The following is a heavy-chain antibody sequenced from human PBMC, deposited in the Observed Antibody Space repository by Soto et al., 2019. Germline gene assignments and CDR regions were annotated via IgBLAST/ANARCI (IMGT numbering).Heavy chain of an antibody. CDR3: ALLELRYFDWLSPFAP. Sequence: ASVKVSCKASGYTFTSYGISWVRQAPGQGLEWMGWISAYNGNTNYAQKLQGRVTMTTDTSTSTAYMELRSLRSDDTAVYYCALLELRYFDWLSPFAPWGQGTLVTVSS. CDR2: ISAYNGNT. CDR1: GYTFTSYG. D-gene: IGHD3-9*01. V-gene: IGHV1-18*01. J-gene: IGHJ5*02.